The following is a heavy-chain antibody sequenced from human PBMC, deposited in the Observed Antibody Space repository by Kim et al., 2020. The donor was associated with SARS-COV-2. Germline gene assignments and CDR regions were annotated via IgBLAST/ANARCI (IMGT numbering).Heavy chain of an antibody. Sequence: SETLSLTCTVSGGSISSYYWSWIRQPPGKGLEWIGYIYYSGSTNYNPSLKSRVTISVDTSKNQFSLKLSSVTAADTAVYYCARGSSIAVAGEFDYWGQGTLVTVSS. V-gene: IGHV4-59*01. J-gene: IGHJ4*02. CDR2: IYYSGST. D-gene: IGHD6-19*01. CDR1: GGSISSYY. CDR3: ARGSSIAVAGEFDY.